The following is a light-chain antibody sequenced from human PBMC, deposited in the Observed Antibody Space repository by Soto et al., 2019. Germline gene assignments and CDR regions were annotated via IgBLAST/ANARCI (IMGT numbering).Light chain of an antibody. J-gene: IGLJ1*01. CDR3: SSYTSSSTLYV. Sequence: QCVRXQPASGSGAPGEAITISCTGTSSDVGGYNYVSWYQQHPGKAPKLMIYDVSNRPSGVSNRFSGSKSGNTASLTISGLQAEDEADYYCSSYTSSSTLYVFGTGTKVTVL. V-gene: IGLV2-14*01. CDR2: DVS. CDR1: SSDVGGYNY.